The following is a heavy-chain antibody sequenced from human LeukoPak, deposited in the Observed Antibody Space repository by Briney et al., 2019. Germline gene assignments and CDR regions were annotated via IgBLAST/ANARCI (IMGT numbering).Heavy chain of an antibody. D-gene: IGHD6-19*01. Sequence: PGGSLRLSCAASGFAFSNYAIHWVRQAPGKGLEWVAVISYGGSNKYYADSVKGRFTISRDNSKNTLYLQMNSLRAEDTAVYYCAKDSSGWPKNFYDMDVWGQGTTVTVSS. CDR3: AKDSSGWPKNFYDMDV. CDR2: ISYGGSNK. V-gene: IGHV3-30*04. J-gene: IGHJ6*02. CDR1: GFAFSNYA.